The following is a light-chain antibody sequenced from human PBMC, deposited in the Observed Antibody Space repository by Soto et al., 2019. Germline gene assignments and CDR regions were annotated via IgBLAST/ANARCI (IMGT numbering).Light chain of an antibody. CDR1: QSLSTN. V-gene: IGKV3-11*01. CDR2: DAS. CDR3: QKRSNWPPIT. Sequence: ELVMTQSPATLSVSAGERATLSCRASQSLSTNLAWYQQKPGQAPRLLIYDASNRASGIPDRFSGSGSGTDFTLTISSLEPEDFAVYYCQKRSNWPPITFGQGTRLEIK. J-gene: IGKJ5*01.